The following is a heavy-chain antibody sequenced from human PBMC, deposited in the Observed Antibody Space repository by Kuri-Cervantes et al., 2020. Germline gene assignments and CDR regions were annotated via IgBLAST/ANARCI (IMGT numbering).Heavy chain of an antibody. CDR3: ARVDSLAEYFQH. CDR1: GYTFTYRY. CDR2: ITPFNGNT. Sequence: SVKVSCKASGYTFTYRYLHWVRQAPGQALEWMGWITPFNGNTNYAQKFQDRVTITADESTSTAYMELSSLRSEDTAVYYCARVDSLAEYFQHWGQGTLVTVSS. J-gene: IGHJ1*01. V-gene: IGHV1-45*02. D-gene: IGHD2-21*01.